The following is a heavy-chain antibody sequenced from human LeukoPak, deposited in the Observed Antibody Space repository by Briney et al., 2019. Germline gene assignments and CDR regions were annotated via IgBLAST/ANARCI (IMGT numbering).Heavy chain of an antibody. Sequence: ASVKVSCKASGYTFTGYYMHWVRQAPGQGLEWMGWINPNSGGPNYAQKFQGRVTMTRDTSISTAYMELSRLRSDDTAVYYCASSGKSSSWYSSQYYFDYWGQGTLVTVSS. CDR2: INPNSGGP. CDR1: GYTFTGYY. D-gene: IGHD6-13*01. V-gene: IGHV1-2*02. CDR3: ASSGKSSSWYSSQYYFDY. J-gene: IGHJ4*02.